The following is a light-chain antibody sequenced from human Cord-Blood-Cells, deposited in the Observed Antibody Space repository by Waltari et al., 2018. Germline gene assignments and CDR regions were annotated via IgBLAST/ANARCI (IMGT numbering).Light chain of an antibody. CDR3: QQYYSTPRT. CDR2: WAS. CDR1: QSVLYSSNNKNY. V-gene: IGKV4-1*01. J-gene: IGKJ2*01. Sequence: DIVMTQSPDSLAVSLGARAPITCKSSQSVLYSSNNKNYLAWYQQKPGQPPKLLIYWASTRESGVPDRFSGSGSGTDFTLTISSLQAEDVAVYYCQQYYSTPRTFGQGTKLEIK.